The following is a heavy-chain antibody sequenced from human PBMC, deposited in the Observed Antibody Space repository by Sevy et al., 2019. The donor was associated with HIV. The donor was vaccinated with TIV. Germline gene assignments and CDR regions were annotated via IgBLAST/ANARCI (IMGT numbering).Heavy chain of an antibody. V-gene: IGHV3-23*01. CDR3: ASQQRRTLYYYYYYGMDV. D-gene: IGHD6-13*01. CDR1: GFTFSSYA. CDR2: ISGSGGST. J-gene: IGHJ6*02. Sequence: GSLRLSCAASGFTFSSYAMSWVRQAPGKGLEWVSAISGSGGSTYYADSVKGRFTISRDNSKNTLYLQMNSLRAEDTAVYYCASQQRRTLYYYYYYGMDVWGQGTTVTVSS.